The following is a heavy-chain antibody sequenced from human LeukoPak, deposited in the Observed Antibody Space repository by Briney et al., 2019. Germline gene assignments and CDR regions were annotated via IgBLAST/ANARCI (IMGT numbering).Heavy chain of an antibody. CDR1: GFTFSSYS. Sequence: GGSLRLSCAASGFTFSSYSMNWVRQAPGKGLEWVSYISSSSSTIYYADSVKGRFTISRDNAENSLYLQMNSLRAEDTAVYYCARDRLYYDFWSGYYDAFDIWGQGTMVTVSS. CDR3: ARDRLYYDFWSGYYDAFDI. J-gene: IGHJ3*02. V-gene: IGHV3-48*01. CDR2: ISSSSSTI. D-gene: IGHD3-3*01.